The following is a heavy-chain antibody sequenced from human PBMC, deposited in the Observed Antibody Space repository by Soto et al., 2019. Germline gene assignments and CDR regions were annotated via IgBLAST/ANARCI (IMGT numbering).Heavy chain of an antibody. CDR1: GFIFSDHY. D-gene: IGHD4-4*01. V-gene: IGHV3-72*01. CDR3: ARGDDYNDGVYASDI. J-gene: IGHJ3*02. Sequence: EVQMVESGGGLVQPGRSLRLSCAASGFIFSDHYMDWVRQAPGKGLEWVGRIRDKANSYTTEYAAPVKGRFTISRDDSKNSLYLQMHSLKIEDTAVYYCARGDDYNDGVYASDIWGQGTMVTVSS. CDR2: IRDKANSYTT.